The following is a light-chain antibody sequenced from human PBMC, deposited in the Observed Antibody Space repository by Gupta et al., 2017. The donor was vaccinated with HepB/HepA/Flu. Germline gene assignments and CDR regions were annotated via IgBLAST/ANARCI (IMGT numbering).Light chain of an antibody. Sequence: DIQMTQSPSSLSASVGDRVTMTCRASQGISNYLVWFQQKPGKAPKSLIYAASSLQNGAPSRFSGSGSGTDFTLTISSLQPEDIGTYYCQQYDSCPYTFGQGTKLEIK. V-gene: IGKV1-16*01. J-gene: IGKJ2*01. CDR1: QGISNY. CDR2: AAS. CDR3: QQYDSCPYT.